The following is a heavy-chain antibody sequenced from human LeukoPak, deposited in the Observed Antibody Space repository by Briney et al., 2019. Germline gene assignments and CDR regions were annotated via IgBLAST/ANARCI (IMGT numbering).Heavy chain of an antibody. J-gene: IGHJ4*02. V-gene: IGHV4-30-2*01. CDR1: GGSISSGGYS. CDR2: IYHSGST. D-gene: IGHD1-26*01. Sequence: SQTLSLTCAVSGGSISSGGYSWSWIRQPPGKGLEWIGYIYHSGSTYYNPSLKSRVTISVDTSKNQFSLKLSSVTAADTAVYYCARRVGINDYFDYWGQGTLVTVSS. CDR3: ARRVGINDYFDY.